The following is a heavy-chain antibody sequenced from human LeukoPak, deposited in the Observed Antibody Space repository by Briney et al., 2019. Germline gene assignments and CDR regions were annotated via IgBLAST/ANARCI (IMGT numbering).Heavy chain of an antibody. D-gene: IGHD2-15*01. V-gene: IGHV3-30*18. CDR3: AKGLGYCSGGSCYFDY. Sequence: GGSLRLSCAASGLTFSSYGMHWVRQAPGKGLEWVAVISYDGSNKYYADSVKGRFTISRDNSKNTLYLQMNSLRAEDTAVYYCAKGLGYCSGGSCYFDYWGQGTLVTVSS. J-gene: IGHJ4*02. CDR1: GLTFSSYG. CDR2: ISYDGSNK.